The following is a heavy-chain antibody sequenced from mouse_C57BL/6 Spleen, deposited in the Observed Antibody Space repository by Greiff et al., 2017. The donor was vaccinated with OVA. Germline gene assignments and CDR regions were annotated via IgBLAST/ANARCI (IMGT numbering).Heavy chain of an antibody. Sequence: QVQLKQPGAELVKPGASVKLSCKASGYTFTSYWMQWVKQRPGQGLEWIGEIDPSDSYTNYNQKFKGKATLTVDTSSSTAYMQLSSLTSEDSAVYYCARRGGNYERGLDYWGQGTTLTVSS. CDR2: IDPSDSYT. D-gene: IGHD2-1*01. CDR1: GYTFTSYW. CDR3: ARRGGNYERGLDY. V-gene: IGHV1-50*01. J-gene: IGHJ2*01.